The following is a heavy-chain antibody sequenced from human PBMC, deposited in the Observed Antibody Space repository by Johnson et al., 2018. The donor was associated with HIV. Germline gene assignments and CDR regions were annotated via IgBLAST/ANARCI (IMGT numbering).Heavy chain of an antibody. CDR1: GFTFSSYT. CDR2: ISYDGSNK. D-gene: IGHD4-17*01. V-gene: IGHV3-30-3*01. CDR3: ARGRKTVTTLRPSAFDI. Sequence: QVQLVESGGGLVKPGGSLRLSCVASGFTFSSYTMHWVRQAPGKGMEWVAVISYDGSNKYYADSVKGRFTISRDNSKNTLYLQMNSLRAEDTAVYYCARGRKTVTTLRPSAFDIWGQGTMVTVSS. J-gene: IGHJ3*02.